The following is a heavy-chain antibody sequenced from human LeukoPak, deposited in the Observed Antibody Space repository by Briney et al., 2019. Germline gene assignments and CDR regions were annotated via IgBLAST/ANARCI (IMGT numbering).Heavy chain of an antibody. CDR3: AKDHSVTPYYFDY. CDR2: ISYDGSNK. D-gene: IGHD4-17*01. J-gene: IGHJ4*02. V-gene: IGHV3-30*04. Sequence: GGSLRLSCAASGFTFSSYAMHWVRQAPGKGLEWVAVISYDGSNKYYADSVKGRFTISRDNSKNTLYLQMNSLRAEDTAVYYCAKDHSVTPYYFDYWGQGTLVTVSS. CDR1: GFTFSSYA.